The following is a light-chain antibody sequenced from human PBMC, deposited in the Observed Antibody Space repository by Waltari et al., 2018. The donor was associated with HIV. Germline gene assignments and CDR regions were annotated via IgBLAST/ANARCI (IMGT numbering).Light chain of an antibody. CDR2: DGS. Sequence: IVLTQSPGTLSFSPGESATLSCRASYSLSRDYLAWYQQKPGQPPRLLIYDGSKRATGIPDRFSGSGSGTDFTLTISRLEPEDFAVYYCQQYRSPPRAFGQGTKVEIK. V-gene: IGKV3-20*01. J-gene: IGKJ1*01. CDR3: QQYRSPPRA. CDR1: YSLSRDY.